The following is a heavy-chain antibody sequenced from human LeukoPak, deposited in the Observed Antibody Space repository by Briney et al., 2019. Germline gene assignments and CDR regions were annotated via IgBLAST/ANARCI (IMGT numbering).Heavy chain of an antibody. D-gene: IGHD6-6*01. J-gene: IGHJ5*02. CDR2: IIGRGGST. V-gene: IGHV3-23*01. Sequence: GGSLRLSCAASGFTFSSYAMSWVRQAPGKGLEWVSAIIGRGGSTYYADSVKGRFTISRDNSKNTMYLQMNSLRAEDTDVYYCAKDVEAARRANNWFDPWGQGTLVTVSS. CDR1: GFTFSSYA. CDR3: AKDVEAARRANNWFDP.